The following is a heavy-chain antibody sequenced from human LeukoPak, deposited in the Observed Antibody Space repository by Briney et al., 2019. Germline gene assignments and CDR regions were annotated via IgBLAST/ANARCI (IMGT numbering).Heavy chain of an antibody. CDR3: ARDNDSRDPPHFDY. Sequence: GGSLRLSCAASGFTFSSYAMHWVRQAPGKGLEWVSSISISSSSIYYADSVKGRFTISRDNAKNSLYLQMNSLRAEDTAVYYCARDNDSRDPPHFDYWGQGTLVTVSS. D-gene: IGHD3-16*01. J-gene: IGHJ4*02. V-gene: IGHV3-21*04. CDR2: ISISSSSI. CDR1: GFTFSSYA.